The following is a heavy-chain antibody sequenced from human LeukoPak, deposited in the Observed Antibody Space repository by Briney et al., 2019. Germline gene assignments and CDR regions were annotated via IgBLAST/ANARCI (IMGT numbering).Heavy chain of an antibody. Sequence: GESLKISCKGSGYSFTSYWIGWVRQLPGKGLEWMGIIYPGDSDTRYSPSFQGQVTISADKSISTAYLRWSSLKASDTAMYYCASAYYYDSSGYAPPDDAFDIWGQGTMVTVSS. J-gene: IGHJ3*02. CDR2: IYPGDSDT. D-gene: IGHD3-22*01. V-gene: IGHV5-51*01. CDR1: GYSFTSYW. CDR3: ASAYYYDSSGYAPPDDAFDI.